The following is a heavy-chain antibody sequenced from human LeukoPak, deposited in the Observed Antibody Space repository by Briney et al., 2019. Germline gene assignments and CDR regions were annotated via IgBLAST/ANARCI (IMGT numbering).Heavy chain of an antibody. CDR1: GGSISRYS. D-gene: IGHD6-19*01. CDR2: IYPSGST. Sequence: KASETLSLTCTVSGGSISRYSWSWIRKPPGKGLEWIGYIYPSGSTNYKPSLKSRVTISIDTAKNQFSLKLNSVTAADTAMYYCARVETSAWSTSYYYYFHMDVWGKGTTVTISS. J-gene: IGHJ6*03. V-gene: IGHV4-59*01. CDR3: ARVETSAWSTSYYYYFHMDV.